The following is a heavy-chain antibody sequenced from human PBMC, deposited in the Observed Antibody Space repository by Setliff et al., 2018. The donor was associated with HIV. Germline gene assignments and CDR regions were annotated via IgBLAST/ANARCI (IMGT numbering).Heavy chain of an antibody. CDR2: IYTSGST. Sequence: PSETLSLTCTVSGGSISSGSYYWSWVRQPAGRGLEWIGRIYTSGSTNYNPSLKSRVTMSVDTSKNQFSLNLTSVTAADTAVYYCARGRFVGFDYWGQGTLVTVS. J-gene: IGHJ4*02. V-gene: IGHV4-61*02. CDR1: GGSISSGSYY. CDR3: ARGRFVGFDY. D-gene: IGHD3-16*02.